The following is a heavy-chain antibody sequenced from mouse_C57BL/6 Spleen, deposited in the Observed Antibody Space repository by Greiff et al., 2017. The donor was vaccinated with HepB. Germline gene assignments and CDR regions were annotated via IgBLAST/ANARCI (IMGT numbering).Heavy chain of an antibody. CDR1: GFTFSDYY. Sequence: LQQSEGGLVQPGSSMKLSCTASGFTFSDYYMAWVRQVPEKGLEWVANINYDGSSTYYLDSLKSRFIISRDNAKNILYLQMSSLKSEDTATYYCARDRRLLGFDYWGQGTTLTVSS. CDR3: ARDRRLLGFDY. J-gene: IGHJ2*01. V-gene: IGHV5-16*01. D-gene: IGHD1-2*01. CDR2: INYDGSST.